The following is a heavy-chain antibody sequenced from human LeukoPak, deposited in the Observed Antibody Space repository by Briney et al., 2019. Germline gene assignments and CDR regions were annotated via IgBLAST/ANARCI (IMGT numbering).Heavy chain of an antibody. CDR2: IWYDGSNK. V-gene: IGHV3-33*01. CDR3: AREGPKDWMATISFDY. J-gene: IGHJ4*02. CDR1: GFTFSSYG. Sequence: GGSLRLSCAASGFTFSSYGMHWVRQAPGKGLEWVAGIWYDGSNKYYADSVKGRFTISRDNSKNTLYLQMNSLRVEDTAVYYCAREGPKDWMATISFDYWGQGTLVTVSS. D-gene: IGHD5-24*01.